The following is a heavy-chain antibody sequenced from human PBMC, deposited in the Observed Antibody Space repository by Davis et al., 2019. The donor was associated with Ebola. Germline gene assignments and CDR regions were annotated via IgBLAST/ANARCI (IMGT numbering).Heavy chain of an antibody. CDR2: IKQDGSEK. CDR1: GFTFRSYW. CDR3: ARDTSCTTTSCYVHYSGLDV. Sequence: GESLKISCAASGFTFRSYWMSWVRQAPGKGLEWVANIKQDGSEKYYIDSVKGRFSISRDNAKNSLYLQMNSLRGEDTAVYYCARDTSCTTTSCYVHYSGLDVLGKGTTVTVSS. J-gene: IGHJ6*04. D-gene: IGHD2-2*01. V-gene: IGHV3-7*01.